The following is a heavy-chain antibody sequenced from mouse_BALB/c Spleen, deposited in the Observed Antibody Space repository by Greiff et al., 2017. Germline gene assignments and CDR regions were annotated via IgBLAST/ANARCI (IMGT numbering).Heavy chain of an antibody. J-gene: IGHJ4*01. CDR2: INPYNDGT. CDR3: ARWTYRYDDRLDY. V-gene: IGHV1-14*01. Sequence: EVHLVESGPELVKPGASVKMSCKASGYTFTSYVMHWVKQKPGQGLEWIGYINPYNDGTKYNEKFKGKATLTSDKSSSTAYMELSSLTSEDSAVYYCARWTYRYDDRLDYWGQGTSVTVSS. CDR1: GYTFTSYV. D-gene: IGHD2-14*01.